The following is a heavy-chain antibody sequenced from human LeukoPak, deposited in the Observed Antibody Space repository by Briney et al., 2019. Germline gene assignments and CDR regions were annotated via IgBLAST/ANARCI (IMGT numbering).Heavy chain of an antibody. V-gene: IGHV3-48*01. J-gene: IGHJ5*02. D-gene: IGHD3-10*01. CDR1: GFSFSSYA. CDR2: ISSSSSSI. CDR3: ASYTPRGFDP. Sequence: PGGSLRLSCAASGFSFSSYAMNWVRQAPGKGLEWVSYISSSSSSIYNADSVKGRFTISRDNSKNTLYLQMNSLRAEDTAVYYCASYTPRGFDPWGQGTLVTVSS.